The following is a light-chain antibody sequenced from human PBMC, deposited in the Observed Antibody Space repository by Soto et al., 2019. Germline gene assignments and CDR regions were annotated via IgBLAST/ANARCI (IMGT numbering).Light chain of an antibody. J-gene: IGKJ4*01. Sequence: DIVMTQSPDSLAVSLGERATINCKSSQSVLYSSNTKNYLAWDQQKPGQPPRLLIYWASTRESGVPDRYSGSGSGTDFTLTISSLQAEDVAVYYCQQHYITPVTFGGGTKVEIK. CDR1: QSVLYSSNTKNY. CDR3: QQHYITPVT. V-gene: IGKV4-1*01. CDR2: WAS.